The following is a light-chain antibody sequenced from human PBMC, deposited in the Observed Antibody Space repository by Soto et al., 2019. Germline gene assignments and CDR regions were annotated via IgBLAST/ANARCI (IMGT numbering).Light chain of an antibody. CDR2: DVS. V-gene: IGLV2-11*01. Sequence: QSVLTQPRSVSGSPGQSVTISCTGTSSDVGAYNYVSWYQQHPGKAPKLMIYDVSKRPSGVPDRFSGSKSGNTASLTISGLHAEDEADYYCCSYAGSYTVIFGGGTKLTVL. J-gene: IGLJ2*01. CDR3: CSYAGSYTVI. CDR1: SSDVGAYNY.